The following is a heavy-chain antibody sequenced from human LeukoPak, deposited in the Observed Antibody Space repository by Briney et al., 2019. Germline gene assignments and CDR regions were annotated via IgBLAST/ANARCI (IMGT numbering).Heavy chain of an antibody. Sequence: GGSLRLSCAASGFTFSSYSMNWVRQAPGKGLEWVSSISSSSSYIYYADSVKGRFTISRDNAKNSLYLQMNSLRAEDTAVYYCAGFSGRRLPNRLLDIWGQGTMVTVSS. J-gene: IGHJ3*02. CDR1: GFTFSSYS. D-gene: IGHD5-24*01. CDR2: ISSSSSYI. V-gene: IGHV3-21*01. CDR3: AGFSGRRLPNRLLDI.